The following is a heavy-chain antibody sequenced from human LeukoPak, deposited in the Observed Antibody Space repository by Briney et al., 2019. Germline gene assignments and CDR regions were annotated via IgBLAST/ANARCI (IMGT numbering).Heavy chain of an antibody. CDR3: ARRMGSGATYPRTFDY. V-gene: IGHV4-39*01. D-gene: IGHD2-8*02. CDR2: IGYTGTT. J-gene: IGHJ4*02. Sequence: SETLSLTCTVTGGSISTRNHYWGWLRQPPGKELEWIGSIGYTGTTNSNPSLKSRVTLSVDTSKNQVSLTLSSVTAADTAVHFCARRMGSGATYPRTFDYWGQGTLVTVSS. CDR1: GGSISTRNHY.